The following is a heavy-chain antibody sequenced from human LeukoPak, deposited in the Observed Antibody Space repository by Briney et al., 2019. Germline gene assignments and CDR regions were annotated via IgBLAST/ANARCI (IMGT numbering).Heavy chain of an antibody. V-gene: IGHV1-2*06. J-gene: IGHJ4*02. Sequence: ASVKVSCKASGYTFTGYYMHWVRQAPGQGLEWMGRINPNSGGTNYAQKFQGRVTMTRNTSISTAYMELSRLRSDDTAVYYCARDDGIAAADIDYWGQGTLVTVSS. D-gene: IGHD6-13*01. CDR3: ARDDGIAAADIDY. CDR2: INPNSGGT. CDR1: GYTFTGYY.